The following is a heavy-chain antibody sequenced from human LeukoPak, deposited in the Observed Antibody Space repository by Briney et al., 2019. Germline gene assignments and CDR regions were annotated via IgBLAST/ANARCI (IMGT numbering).Heavy chain of an antibody. D-gene: IGHD6-13*01. Sequence: SETLSLTCTVSGGSISSYYWSWIRQPPVKGLEWIGYIYCSGSTNYNPSLKSRVTISVDTSKNQFSLKLSSVTAADTAVYYCTRRDSSSWYGGKYFDYWGQGTLVTVSS. J-gene: IGHJ4*02. CDR3: TRRDSSSWYGGKYFDY. CDR2: IYCSGST. V-gene: IGHV4-59*01. CDR1: GGSISSYY.